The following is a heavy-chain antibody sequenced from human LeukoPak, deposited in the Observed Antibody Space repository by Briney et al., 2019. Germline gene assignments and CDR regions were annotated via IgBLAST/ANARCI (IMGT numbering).Heavy chain of an antibody. CDR3: ARVDLRLMVRGGLDY. Sequence: GSLRLSCAASGFTFSSYEMNWVRQAPGKGLEWVSYISSSGSTIYYADSVRGRFTISRDNAKNSLYLQMNSLRAEDTAVYYRARVDLRLMVRGGLDYWGQGTLVTVSS. CDR1: GFTFSSYE. V-gene: IGHV3-48*03. CDR2: ISSSGSTI. D-gene: IGHD3-10*01. J-gene: IGHJ4*02.